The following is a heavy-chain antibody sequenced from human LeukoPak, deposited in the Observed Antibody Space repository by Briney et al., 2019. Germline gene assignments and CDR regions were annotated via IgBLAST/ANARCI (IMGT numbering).Heavy chain of an antibody. Sequence: GGSLRLSCAASGFTFSSYAMSWVRQAPGKGLEWVSAISGSASSTYHADSVKGRFTISRDNSKNTLYLQMNSLRADDTAVYYCATYRQVLLPFESWGQGTLVTVSS. CDR1: GFTFSSYA. CDR3: ATYRQVLLPFES. CDR2: ISGSASST. V-gene: IGHV3-23*01. D-gene: IGHD2-8*02. J-gene: IGHJ4*02.